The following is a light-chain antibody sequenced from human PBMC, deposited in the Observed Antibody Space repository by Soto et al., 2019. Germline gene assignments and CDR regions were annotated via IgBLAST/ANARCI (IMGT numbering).Light chain of an antibody. V-gene: IGKV1-5*01. CDR3: QRYNSYSRT. Sequence: DIQMTQSPSTLSASVGDRVTITCRASQNIDHWLAWYQHKPGKAPKFLIYDASILESGVPSRFSGSGSGTEFTLTISSLQPDDFATYYCQRYNSYSRTFGQGTRWIS. J-gene: IGKJ1*01. CDR1: QNIDHW. CDR2: DAS.